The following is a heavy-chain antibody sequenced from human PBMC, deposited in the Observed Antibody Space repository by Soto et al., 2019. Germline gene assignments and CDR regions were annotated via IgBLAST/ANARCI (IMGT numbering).Heavy chain of an antibody. D-gene: IGHD5-18*01. J-gene: IGHJ4*02. CDR3: ARVGRTGYSYGQFDY. CDR2: IWYDGSNK. Sequence: QVQLVESGGGVVQPGRSLRLSCTASGFTFSNYAMHWVRQAPGKGLEWVAVIWYDGSNKYFVDSVKGRFIISRDNSRNTMDLQMNTLRVEDTAVYYCARVGRTGYSYGQFDYWGQGTQVTVSS. V-gene: IGHV3-33*01. CDR1: GFTFSNYA.